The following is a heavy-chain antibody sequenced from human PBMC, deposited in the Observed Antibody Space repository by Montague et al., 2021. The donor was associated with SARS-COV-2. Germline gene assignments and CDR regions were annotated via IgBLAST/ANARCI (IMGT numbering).Heavy chain of an antibody. CDR2: LYYSGST. CDR3: VGIVGAADY. CDR1: GGSISSSSYY. D-gene: IGHD1-26*01. V-gene: IGHV4-39*01. Sequence: SETLSLTCTVSGGSISSSSYYWGWIRQPPGKGLEWIGSLYYSGSTYYNPSLKSRVTISVDTSKNQFSLKLSSVTAADTAVYFCVGIVGAADYWGQGTLVTVSS. J-gene: IGHJ4*02.